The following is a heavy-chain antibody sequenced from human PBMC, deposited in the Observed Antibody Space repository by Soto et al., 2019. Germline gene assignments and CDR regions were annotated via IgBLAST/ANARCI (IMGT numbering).Heavy chain of an antibody. CDR3: ARDWNYVRGYNMDV. Sequence: QVQLQESGPALVKPSQTLTLTCTVSGDSISSGDYYWTWIRQPPAKGLEWIGYIYYSGTTYYNPSLKSRVTISIDTSNHQFSLKLSSVTAADTAVYYCARDWNYVRGYNMDVWGQGTTVTVSS. CDR1: GDSISSGDYY. CDR2: IYYSGTT. D-gene: IGHD3-16*01. V-gene: IGHV4-30-4*01. J-gene: IGHJ6*02.